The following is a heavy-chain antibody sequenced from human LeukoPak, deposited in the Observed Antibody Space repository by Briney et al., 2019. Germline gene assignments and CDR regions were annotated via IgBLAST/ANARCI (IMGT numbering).Heavy chain of an antibody. V-gene: IGHV4-59*12. CDR1: GVSISSYY. CDR2: IYYSGST. J-gene: IGHJ2*01. CDR3: ARVPKYFDL. Sequence: SETLSLTCTVSGVSISSYYWSWIRQPPGKGLEWIGYIYYSGSTNYNPSLKSRVTISVDTSKNQFSLKLSSVTAADTAVYYCARVPKYFDLWGRGTLVTVSS.